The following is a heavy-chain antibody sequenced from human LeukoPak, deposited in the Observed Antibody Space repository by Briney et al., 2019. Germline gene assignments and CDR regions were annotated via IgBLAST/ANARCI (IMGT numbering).Heavy chain of an antibody. Sequence: PSQTLSFTCTVSGGSISSGDYYWSWIRQPPGKGLEWIGYIYYSGSTYYNPSLKSRVTLSVDTSKNQFSLKLSSVTAADTAVYYCARFVPYYYDSSGYYFVERRHDAFDIWGQGSMVTVSS. J-gene: IGHJ3*02. CDR1: GGSISSGDYY. D-gene: IGHD3-22*01. V-gene: IGHV4-30-4*01. CDR2: IYYSGST. CDR3: ARFVPYYYDSSGYYFVERRHDAFDI.